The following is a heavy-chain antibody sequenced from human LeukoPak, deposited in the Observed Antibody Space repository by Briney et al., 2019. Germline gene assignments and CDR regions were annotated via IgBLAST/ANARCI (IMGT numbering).Heavy chain of an antibody. CDR2: ISSSGSTI. J-gene: IGHJ5*02. CDR1: GFTFSDYY. Sequence: PGGSLRLSCAASGFTFSDYYVSWIRQATGKGLEWVSYISSSGSTIYYADSVKGRFTISRDNAKNSLYLQMNSLRAEDTAVYYCAKSGYSQRLDPWGQGTLVTVSS. D-gene: IGHD6-13*01. V-gene: IGHV3-11*04. CDR3: AKSGYSQRLDP.